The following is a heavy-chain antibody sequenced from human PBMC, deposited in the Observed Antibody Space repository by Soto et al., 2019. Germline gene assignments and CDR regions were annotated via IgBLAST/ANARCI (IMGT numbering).Heavy chain of an antibody. D-gene: IGHD3-10*01. V-gene: IGHV4-34*01. CDR1: GGSFSGYY. J-gene: IGHJ4*02. CDR2: INHSGST. CDR3: TLFTMVRGVFDY. Sequence: QVQLQQWGAGLLKPSETLSLTCAVYGGSFSGYYWSWIRQPPGKGLEWIGEINHSGSTNYNPSLKSRVTISVDTSKNQVSLKLSSVTAADTAVYYCTLFTMVRGVFDYWGQGTLVTVSS.